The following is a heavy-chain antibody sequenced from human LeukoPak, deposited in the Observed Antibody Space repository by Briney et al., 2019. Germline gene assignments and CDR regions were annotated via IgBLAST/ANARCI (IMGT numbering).Heavy chain of an antibody. Sequence: PGGCLRLSRAASGFTFSVHYIDCVPQAPGKGRECVDRIRNKDKNYTTEYAASVKGRFTISRDNSKNSLYLQMNSLKTEDTAVYYCARVVAAVGSDYFDCWGQGTLVTVSS. J-gene: IGHJ4*02. D-gene: IGHD6-13*01. CDR2: IRNKDKNYTT. CDR3: ARVVAAVGSDYFDC. V-gene: IGHV3-72*01. CDR1: GFTFSVHY.